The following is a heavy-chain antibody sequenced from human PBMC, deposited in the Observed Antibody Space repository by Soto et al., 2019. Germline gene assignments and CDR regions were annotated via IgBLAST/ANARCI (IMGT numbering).Heavy chain of an antibody. CDR2: ISYGGRNK. V-gene: IGHV3-30*03. CDR3: ARYSGKYQGPIDY. D-gene: IGHD1-26*01. J-gene: IGHJ4*02. CDR1: GFTFSHYG. Sequence: QVQLVESGGGVVQPGRSLRLSCAASGFTFSHYGIHWVRQAPGKGVEWVGVISYGGRNKHYADSVKGRFTVSRDNSKNTLYLQMNSLRAEDTAVYFCARYSGKYQGPIDYWGQGTLVTVSS.